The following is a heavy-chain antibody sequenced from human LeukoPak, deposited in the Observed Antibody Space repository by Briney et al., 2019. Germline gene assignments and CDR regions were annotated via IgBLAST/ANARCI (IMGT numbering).Heavy chain of an antibody. V-gene: IGHV4-59*01. CDR2: IYYSGST. J-gene: IGHJ4*02. CDR3: ARDGGRRDIVVVVPRGLDY. Sequence: RASETLSLTCTVSGGSISSYYWSWIRQPPGKGLEWIGYIYYSGSTNYNPSLKSRVTISVDTSKNQFSLKLSSVTAADTAVYYCARDGGRRDIVVVVPRGLDYWGQGTLATVSS. D-gene: IGHD2-15*01. CDR1: GGSISSYY.